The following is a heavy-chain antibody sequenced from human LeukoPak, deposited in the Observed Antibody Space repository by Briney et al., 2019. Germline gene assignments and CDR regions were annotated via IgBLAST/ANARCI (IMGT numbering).Heavy chain of an antibody. CDR2: ISNDGSNK. D-gene: IGHD3-10*01. CDR3: AKDHDDVLLWFGEFDP. CDR1: GFTFSDHA. Sequence: GRSLRLSCAASGFTFSDHAMHWVRQAPGKGLEWVAVISNDGSNKYYVDSVKGRFTISRDNSKNTLYLQMNSLRAEDTAVYYCAKDHDDVLLWFGEFDPWGQGTLVTVSS. V-gene: IGHV3-30*07. J-gene: IGHJ5*02.